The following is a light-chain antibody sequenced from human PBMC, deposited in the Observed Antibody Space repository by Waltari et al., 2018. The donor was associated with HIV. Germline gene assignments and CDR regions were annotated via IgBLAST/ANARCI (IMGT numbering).Light chain of an antibody. Sequence: EIVLTQSLATLSLSPGERATLSCRASHTVSKYLAWYQQKPGQAPRLLIYDASNRATGIPARFSGSGSGTDFTLTISSLEPEDFAVYYCQQRINWPRTFGQGTKLEIK. CDR1: HTVSKY. J-gene: IGKJ2*01. CDR2: DAS. V-gene: IGKV3-11*01. CDR3: QQRINWPRT.